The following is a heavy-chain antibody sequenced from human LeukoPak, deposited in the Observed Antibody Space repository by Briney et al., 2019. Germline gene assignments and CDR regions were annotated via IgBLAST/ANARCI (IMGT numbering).Heavy chain of an antibody. V-gene: IGHV3-33*06. CDR1: GFTFSSYA. CDR2: IWYDGSNK. CDR3: AKVDYYDSSGPIDY. Sequence: GGSLRLSCAASGFTFSSYAMSWVRQAPGKGLEWVAVIWYDGSNKYYADSVKGRFTISRDNSKNTLYLQMNSLRAEDTAVYYCAKVDYYDSSGPIDYWGQGTLVTVSS. D-gene: IGHD3-22*01. J-gene: IGHJ4*02.